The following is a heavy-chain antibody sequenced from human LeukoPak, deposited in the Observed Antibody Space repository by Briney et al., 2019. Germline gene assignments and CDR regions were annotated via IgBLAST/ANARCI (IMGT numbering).Heavy chain of an antibody. Sequence: PSETLSLTCTVSGGSISSYYWSWIRQPPGKGLEWIGYIYYSGSTNYNPSLKSRVTISVDTSKNQFSLKLSSVTAADTAVYYCAIRPLSGYSSYDAFDIWGQGTMVTVSS. CDR2: IYYSGST. J-gene: IGHJ3*02. V-gene: IGHV4-59*01. CDR1: GGSISSYY. CDR3: AIRPLSGYSSYDAFDI. D-gene: IGHD5-12*01.